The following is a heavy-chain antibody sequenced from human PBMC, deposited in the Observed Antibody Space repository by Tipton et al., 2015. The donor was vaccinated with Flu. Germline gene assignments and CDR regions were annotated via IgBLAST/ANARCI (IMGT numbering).Heavy chain of an antibody. CDR3: ARNSGWYEVGGVGWDY. J-gene: IGHJ4*02. D-gene: IGHD6-19*01. Sequence: QVQLVQSGAEVKKPGASVKVSCKASGYTFTSYAMHWVRQAPGQRLEWMGWINAGNGNTKYSQKFQGRVTITRDTSASTAYMELSSLRSEDTAVYYCARNSGWYEVGGVGWDYWGQGTLVTVSS. CDR2: INAGNGNT. CDR1: GYTFTSYA. V-gene: IGHV1-3*01.